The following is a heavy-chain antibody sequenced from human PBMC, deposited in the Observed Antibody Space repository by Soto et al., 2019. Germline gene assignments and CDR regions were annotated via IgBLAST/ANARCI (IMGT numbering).Heavy chain of an antibody. CDR2: IYYSGST. CDR1: GGSISSSSYY. Sequence: QLQLQESGPGLVKPSETLSLTCTVSGGSISSSSYYWGWIRQPPGKGLEWIGSIYYSGSTYYNPSLKSRVTISVDTSKNQFSLKLSSVTAADTAVYYCARHHTETSSWSNDYWGQGTLVTVSS. V-gene: IGHV4-39*01. CDR3: ARHHTETSSWSNDY. D-gene: IGHD6-13*01. J-gene: IGHJ4*02.